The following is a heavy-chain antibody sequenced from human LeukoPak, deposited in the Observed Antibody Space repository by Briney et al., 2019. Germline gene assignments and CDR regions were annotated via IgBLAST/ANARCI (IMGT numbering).Heavy chain of an antibody. V-gene: IGHV1-24*01. CDR1: GGTFSSYT. CDR2: FDPEDGET. Sequence: ASVKVSCKASGGTFSSYTISWVRQAPGQGLEWMGGFDPEDGETMNAQKFQGSVTMTEDTSTDTAYMELSSLTSEDTAVYYCATDGDYYDSSGHYKRWGQGTLVTVSS. CDR3: ATDGDYYDSSGHYKR. D-gene: IGHD3-22*01. J-gene: IGHJ4*02.